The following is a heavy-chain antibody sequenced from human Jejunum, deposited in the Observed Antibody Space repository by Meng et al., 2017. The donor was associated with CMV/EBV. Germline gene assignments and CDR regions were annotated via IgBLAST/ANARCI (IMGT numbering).Heavy chain of an antibody. D-gene: IGHD3-16*01. V-gene: IGHV6-1*01. CDR2: TYYRSTWGN. CDR3: ARDRLWAFDI. CDR1: GDSVSSDSVA. J-gene: IGHJ3*02. Sequence: QVQLQQSGPGLVKPSQTLTLTCAISGDSVSSDSVAWNWIRQSPSRGLEWLGRTYYRSTWGNDYAISVKSRLTINPDTAKNQFSLQLNSVTPEDTAVYYCARDRLWAFDIWGQGTMVTVSS.